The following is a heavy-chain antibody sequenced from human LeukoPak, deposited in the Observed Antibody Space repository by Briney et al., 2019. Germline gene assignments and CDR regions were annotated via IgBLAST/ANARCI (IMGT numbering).Heavy chain of an antibody. CDR2: MYYSGST. V-gene: IGHV4-59*12. Sequence: PSETLSLTCTVSGGSISSYYWSWIRQPPGKGLEWIGYMYYSGSTYYNPSLKSRVTKSVDTSKNQFTLKLSSVTAADTAVYYCARERTLFPGDSSGYFDYWGQGILVTVSS. CDR1: GGSISSYY. D-gene: IGHD3-22*01. CDR3: ARERTLFPGDSSGYFDY. J-gene: IGHJ4*02.